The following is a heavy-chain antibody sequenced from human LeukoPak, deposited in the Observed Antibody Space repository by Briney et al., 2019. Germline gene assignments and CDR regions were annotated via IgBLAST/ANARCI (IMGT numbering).Heavy chain of an antibody. Sequence: ASVKVSCKASGYTFSDCYMHWVRQAAGQGLEWMGWIDPHSGGTNYAQKFQGRVTMTRDTSISTAYMELSRLRSDDTAVYYCARDYYDTCGRKHGFDIWGQGTMVSVSS. J-gene: IGHJ3*02. CDR1: GYTFSDCY. D-gene: IGHD3-22*01. CDR3: ARDYYDTCGRKHGFDI. V-gene: IGHV1-2*02. CDR2: IDPHSGGT.